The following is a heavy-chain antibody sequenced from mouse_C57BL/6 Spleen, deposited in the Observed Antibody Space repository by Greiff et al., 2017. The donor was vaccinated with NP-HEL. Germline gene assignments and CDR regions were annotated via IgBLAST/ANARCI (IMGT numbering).Heavy chain of an antibody. CDR2: ISYDGSN. D-gene: IGHD2-1*01. Sequence: EVHLVESGPGLVKPSQSLSLTCSVTGYSITSGYYWNWIRQFPGNKLEWMGYISYDGSNNYNPSLKNRIPITRDTSKNQFFLKLNSVTTEDTATYYCAREDGNYPYWYFDVWGTGTTVTVSS. J-gene: IGHJ1*03. CDR1: GYSITSGYY. V-gene: IGHV3-6*01. CDR3: AREDGNYPYWYFDV.